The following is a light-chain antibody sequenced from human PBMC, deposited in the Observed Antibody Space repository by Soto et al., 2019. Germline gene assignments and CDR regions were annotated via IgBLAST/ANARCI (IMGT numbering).Light chain of an antibody. V-gene: IGKV3-20*01. CDR3: QQYGSSPPAT. Sequence: EIVLTQSPGTLSLSPGERATLSCRASQSVSSNYLAWYRQKPGQAPRLLIYSASSRATGIPDRFSGSGSETDFTLTISRLEPEDFAVYYCQQYGSSPPATFGQGTKVEIK. CDR1: QSVSSNY. J-gene: IGKJ1*01. CDR2: SAS.